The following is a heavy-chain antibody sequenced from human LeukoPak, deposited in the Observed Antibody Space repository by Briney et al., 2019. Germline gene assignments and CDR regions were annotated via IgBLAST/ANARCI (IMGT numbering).Heavy chain of an antibody. CDR2: MNPNSGNT. V-gene: IGHV1-8*02. D-gene: IGHD3-22*01. CDR1: GYTFTSYY. CDR3: ARAREYYYDSSGYGY. J-gene: IGHJ4*02. Sequence: ASVKVSCKASGYTFTSYYMHWVRQAPGQGLEWMGWMNPNSGNTGYAQKFQGRVTMTRNTSISTAYMELSSLRSEDTAVYYCARAREYYYDSSGYGYWGQGTLVTVSS.